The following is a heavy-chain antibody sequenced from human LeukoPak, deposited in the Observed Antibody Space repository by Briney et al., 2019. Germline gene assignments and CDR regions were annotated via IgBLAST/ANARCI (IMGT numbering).Heavy chain of an antibody. CDR2: IYSGGST. CDR1: GFTVSSNY. J-gene: IGHJ3*02. D-gene: IGHD6-13*01. CDR3: ARAGYSSSWYSPGAFDI. V-gene: IGHV3-66*01. Sequence: GGSLRLSWAASGFTVSSNYMSWVRQAPGKGLEWVSVIYSGGSTYYADSVKGRFTISRDNSKNTLYLQMNSLRAEDTAVYYCARAGYSSSWYSPGAFDIWGQGTMVTVSS.